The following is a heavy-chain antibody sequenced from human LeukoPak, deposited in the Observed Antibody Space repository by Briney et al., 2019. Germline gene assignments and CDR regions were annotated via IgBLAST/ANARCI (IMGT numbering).Heavy chain of an antibody. D-gene: IGHD2-15*01. CDR2: INPSGGST. CDR1: GYTFTSYY. Sequence: ASVKVSFKASGYTFTSYYMHWVRQAPGQGLEWMGIINPSGGSTSYAQKFQGRVTMTRDTSTSTVYMELSSLRSEDTAVYYCARVGGGGWFDPWGQGTLVTVSS. V-gene: IGHV1-46*01. CDR3: ARVGGGGWFDP. J-gene: IGHJ5*02.